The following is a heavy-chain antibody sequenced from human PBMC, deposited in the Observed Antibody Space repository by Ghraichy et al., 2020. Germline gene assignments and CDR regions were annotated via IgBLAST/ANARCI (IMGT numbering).Heavy chain of an antibody. CDR1: GFTFTSYS. V-gene: IGHV3-48*01. D-gene: IGHD4-17*01. J-gene: IGHJ4*02. Sequence: GSLRLSCAASGFTFTSYSMNWVRQAPGKGLEWVSYISGSSTIYYADSVKGRFTISRDNAENSLYLQMNSLRAEDTAVYYCARDYYGDYALDYWGQGTLVTVSS. CDR3: ARDYYGDYALDY. CDR2: ISGSSTI.